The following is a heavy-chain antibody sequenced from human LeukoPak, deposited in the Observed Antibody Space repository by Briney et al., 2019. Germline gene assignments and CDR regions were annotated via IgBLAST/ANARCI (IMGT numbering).Heavy chain of an antibody. J-gene: IGHJ2*01. CDR2: INPSGGST. CDR1: GYTFTSYY. CDR3: AREDGDGYFDL. V-gene: IGHV1-46*01. Sequence: ASVKVSCKASGYTFTSYYMHWVRQAPGQGLEWMGIINPSGGSTSYAQKFQGRVTMTRDTSTSTVYMGLSSLRSEDTAVYYCAREDGDGYFDLWGRGTLVTVSS.